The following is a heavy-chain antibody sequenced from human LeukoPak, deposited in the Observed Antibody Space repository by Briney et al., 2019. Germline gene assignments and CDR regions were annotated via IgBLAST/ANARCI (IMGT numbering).Heavy chain of an antibody. D-gene: IGHD3-9*01. CDR3: ARAPMYYDILTGYSAADAFDI. Sequence: KPSETLSLTCTVSGGSISSYYWSWIRQPPGKGLEWIGYIYYSGSTNYNPSLKSRVTISVDTSKNQFSLKLSSVTAADTAVYYCARAPMYYDILTGYSAADAFDIWGQGTMVTVSS. CDR1: GGSISSYY. V-gene: IGHV4-59*01. CDR2: IYYSGST. J-gene: IGHJ3*02.